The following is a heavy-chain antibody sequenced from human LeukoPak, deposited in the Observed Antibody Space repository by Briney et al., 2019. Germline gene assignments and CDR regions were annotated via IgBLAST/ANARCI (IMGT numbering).Heavy chain of an antibody. Sequence: ASVKVSCKVSGYTLTELSMHWVRQAPGKGLEWMGGFDPEDGETIYAQKFQGRVTMTEDTSTDTAYVELSSLRSEDTAVYYCATAQTTVTRGAFDYWGQGTLVTVSS. J-gene: IGHJ4*02. V-gene: IGHV1-24*01. CDR3: ATAQTTVTRGAFDY. CDR1: GYTLTELS. CDR2: FDPEDGET. D-gene: IGHD4-17*01.